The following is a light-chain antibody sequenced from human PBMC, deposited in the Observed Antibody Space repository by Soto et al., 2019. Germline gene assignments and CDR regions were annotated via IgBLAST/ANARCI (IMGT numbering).Light chain of an antibody. Sequence: QSALTQPASVSGSPGQSITISCTGTSSDVGGYNYVSWYQQHPGKAPKLMIYDVSNRPSGVSNRFSGSKSGNTASLTISGRQAEDEADYYFSSYTSSSTPYWVFGGGTKVTVL. CDR2: DVS. CDR1: SSDVGGYNY. CDR3: SSYTSSSTPYWV. J-gene: IGLJ3*02. V-gene: IGLV2-14*01.